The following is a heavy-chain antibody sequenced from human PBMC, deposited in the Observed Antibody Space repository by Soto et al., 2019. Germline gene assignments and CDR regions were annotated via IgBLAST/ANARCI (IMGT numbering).Heavy chain of an antibody. CDR1: GGTFSSYA. V-gene: IGHV1-69*13. J-gene: IGHJ6*02. CDR2: IIPIFGTA. D-gene: IGHD6-13*01. Sequence: ASVKVSCKASGGTFSSYAISWVRQAPGRGLEWMGGIIPIFGTANYAQKFQGRVTITADESTSTAYMELSSLRSEDTAVYYCARGKAAAGENYYYYGMDVWGQGTTVTVSS. CDR3: ARGKAAAGENYYYYGMDV.